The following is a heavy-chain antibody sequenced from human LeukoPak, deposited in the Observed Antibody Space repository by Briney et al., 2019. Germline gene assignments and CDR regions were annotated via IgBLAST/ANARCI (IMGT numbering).Heavy chain of an antibody. Sequence: GGSPRLSCAASGFTFSSNSMNWVRQAPGKGLEWVSSIGSSSSYIYYADSVKGRSTISRDNAKNSLYLQMNSLRAEDTAVYYCARVRYDILTGPIDYWGQGTLVTVSS. V-gene: IGHV3-21*01. J-gene: IGHJ4*02. CDR3: ARVRYDILTGPIDY. D-gene: IGHD3-9*01. CDR2: IGSSSSYI. CDR1: GFTFSSNS.